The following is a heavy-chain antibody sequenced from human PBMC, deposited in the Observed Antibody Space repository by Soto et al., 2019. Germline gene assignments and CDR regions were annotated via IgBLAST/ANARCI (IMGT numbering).Heavy chain of an antibody. V-gene: IGHV4-39*01. CDR2: INHSGST. CDR1: DGSMNSDSSY. J-gene: IGHJ4*02. CDR3: ARLGGYVSVGYYYLWDS. Sequence: LSLTCRVSDGSMNSDSSYWGWIRQPPGKGLEWIGVINHSGSTYHNLSLKGRVTMSVDASRNQFSLKLTSMTAADTAVYYCARLGGYVSVGYYYLWDSWGQGTLVTVSS. D-gene: IGHD3-22*01.